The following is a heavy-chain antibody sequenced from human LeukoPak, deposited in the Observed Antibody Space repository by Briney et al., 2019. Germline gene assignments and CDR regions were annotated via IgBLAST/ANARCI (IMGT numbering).Heavy chain of an antibody. CDR3: ARGPDLSYGDLDY. Sequence: KTSQTLSLTCTVSGGSISSGGYYWSWIRQPPGKGLEWIGYIYHSGSTYYNPSLKSRVTISVDTSKNQFSLKLSSVTAADTAVYYCARGPDLSYGDLDYWGQGTLVTVSS. CDR1: GGSISSGGYY. D-gene: IGHD4-17*01. J-gene: IGHJ4*02. V-gene: IGHV4-30-2*05. CDR2: IYHSGST.